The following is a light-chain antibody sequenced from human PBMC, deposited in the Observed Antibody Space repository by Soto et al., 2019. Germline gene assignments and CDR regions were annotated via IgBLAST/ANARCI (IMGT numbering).Light chain of an antibody. CDR3: CSFAGSSTYV. J-gene: IGLJ1*01. CDR1: SRDVGSYNL. Sequence: QSVLTQPASVSGSPGQSITISCTGTSRDVGSYNLVSWYQQHPGNAPKLIIYEGTKRPSGVSYRFSGSKSGNTASLTISGLQEEDEGDYHCCSFAGSSTYVLGNGTKVTVL. CDR2: EGT. V-gene: IGLV2-23*01.